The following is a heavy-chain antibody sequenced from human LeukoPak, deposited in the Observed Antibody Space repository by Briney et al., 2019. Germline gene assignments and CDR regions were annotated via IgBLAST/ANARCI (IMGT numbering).Heavy chain of an antibody. V-gene: IGHV3-13*01. J-gene: IGHJ6*02. D-gene: IGHD3-10*01. Sequence: TGGSLRLSCAASGFTFSSYDMHWVRQATGKGLEWVSAIGTAGDTYYPGSVKGRFTISREKAKNSLYLQMNSLRAGDTAVYYCARGPLNYYGSGSYYDGMDVWGQGTTVTVSS. CDR3: ARGPLNYYGSGSYYDGMDV. CDR2: IGTAGDT. CDR1: GFTFSSYD.